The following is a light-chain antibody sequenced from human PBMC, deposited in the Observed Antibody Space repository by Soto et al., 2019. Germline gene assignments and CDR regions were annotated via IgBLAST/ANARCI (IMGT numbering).Light chain of an antibody. CDR1: SSDVGNYKY. V-gene: IGLV2-14*01. CDR3: FSYTSSGTYV. Sequence: QSVLTQPASVSGSPAQSITISCTGTSSDVGNYKYVSWYQQHPGKAPKLMIYEVSNRPSGVSNRFSGSKSGNTASLTISGLQAEDETDYYCFSYTSSGTYVFGTGTMV. CDR2: EVS. J-gene: IGLJ1*01.